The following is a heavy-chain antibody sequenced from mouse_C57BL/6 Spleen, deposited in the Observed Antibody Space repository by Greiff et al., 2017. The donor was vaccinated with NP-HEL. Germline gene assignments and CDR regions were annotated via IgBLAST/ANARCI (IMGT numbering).Heavy chain of an antibody. CDR3: ARDHYYGSSYNAMDY. J-gene: IGHJ4*01. D-gene: IGHD1-1*01. Sequence: EVKLMESGPGLVKPSQSLSLTCSVTGYSITSGYYWNWIRQCPGNKLEWMGYISYDGSNNYNPSLKNRISITRDTSKNQFFLKLNSVTTEDTATYYCARDHYYGSSYNAMDYWGQGTSVTVSS. CDR2: ISYDGSN. CDR1: GYSITSGYY. V-gene: IGHV3-6*01.